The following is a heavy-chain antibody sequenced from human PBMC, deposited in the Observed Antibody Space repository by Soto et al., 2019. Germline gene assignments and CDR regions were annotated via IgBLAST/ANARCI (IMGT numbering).Heavy chain of an antibody. V-gene: IGHV3-64D*08. CDR1: GFTVSSYA. CDR3: VKDFKARAIAAQFY. D-gene: IGHD6-6*01. CDR2: ISSNGVST. J-gene: IGHJ4*02. Sequence: GGSLRLSCSASGFTVSSYAMHWVRQAPGKGLEYVSAISSNGVSTYYADSVKGRFTISRDNSKNTLYLQMSSLRAEDTAVYYCVKDFKARAIAAQFYWGQGTLVTVSS.